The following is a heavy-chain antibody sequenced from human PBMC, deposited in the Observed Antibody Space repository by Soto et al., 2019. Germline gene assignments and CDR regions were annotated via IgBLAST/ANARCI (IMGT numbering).Heavy chain of an antibody. J-gene: IGHJ4*02. CDR2: MRYDGSER. V-gene: IGHV3-33*01. D-gene: IGHD1-1*01. CDR3: ARGGTNGSYFDY. Sequence: QVQLVESGGGVVQPGRSLRLSCAASGFTFRNYGIHWVRLTPGMGLEWVAGMRYDGSERYYIDSVKGRFTISRDNFRRKVFLQMNSLRAEDTDVYYCARGGTNGSYFDYWGQGTLVTVSS. CDR1: GFTFRNYG.